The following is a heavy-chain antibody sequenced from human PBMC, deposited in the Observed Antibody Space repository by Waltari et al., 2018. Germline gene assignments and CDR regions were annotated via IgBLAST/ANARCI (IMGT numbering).Heavy chain of an antibody. Sequence: QVQLVQSGAAVKKPGSSVNVSCKASGGPFSSYAIRCVRQAPGQGREWMGAIIPIFGTANYAQKFQGRVTITADESTSTAYMELSSLRSEDTAVYYCAISPAYGSGSYYNAWGQGTLVTVSS. V-gene: IGHV1-69*01. CDR1: GGPFSSYA. CDR3: AISPAYGSGSYYNA. CDR2: IIPIFGTA. D-gene: IGHD3-10*01. J-gene: IGHJ5*02.